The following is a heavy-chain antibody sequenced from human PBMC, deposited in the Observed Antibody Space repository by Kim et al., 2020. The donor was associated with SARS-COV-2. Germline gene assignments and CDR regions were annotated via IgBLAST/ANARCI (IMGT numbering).Heavy chain of an antibody. CDR3: ARDETHSMIQDRGFDY. CDR1: GGSISSSSYY. Sequence: SETLSLTCTVSGGSISSSSYYWGWIRQPPGKGLEWIGSIYYSGSTYYNPSLKSRVTISVDTSKNQFSLKLSSVTAADTAVYYCARDETHSMIQDRGFDYWGQGTLVTVSS. J-gene: IGHJ4*02. CDR2: IYYSGST. D-gene: IGHD3-22*01. V-gene: IGHV4-39*07.